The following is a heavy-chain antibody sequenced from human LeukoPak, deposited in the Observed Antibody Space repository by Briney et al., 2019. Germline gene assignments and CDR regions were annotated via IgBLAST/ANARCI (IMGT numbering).Heavy chain of an antibody. J-gene: IGHJ4*02. CDR2: INTGGSST. V-gene: IGHV3-74*01. D-gene: IGHD1-26*01. CDR1: GFTFSSYW. Sequence: GGSLRLSCAASGFTFSSYWMYWVRQAPGKGLVWVSRINTGGSSTCYADSVKGRFSISRDNAKNTLDLQMNSLRADDTAVYYCARQTGATTTGGYYFDHWGQGTLVTVSS. CDR3: ARQTGATTTGGYYFDH.